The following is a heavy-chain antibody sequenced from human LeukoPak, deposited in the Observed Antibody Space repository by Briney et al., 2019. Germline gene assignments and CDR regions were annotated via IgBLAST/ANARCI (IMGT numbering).Heavy chain of an antibody. J-gene: IGHJ4*02. D-gene: IGHD1-26*01. Sequence: GGSLRLSCAASGFTFSSYSMNWVRQAPGKGLEWVSYISSSSSTIYYADSVKGRFTISRDNAKSSLYLQLNSLRVDDTAVYYCATYSGAHHKTFDYWGRGTLVTVSS. CDR1: GFTFSSYS. CDR3: ATYSGAHHKTFDY. V-gene: IGHV3-48*04. CDR2: ISSSSSTI.